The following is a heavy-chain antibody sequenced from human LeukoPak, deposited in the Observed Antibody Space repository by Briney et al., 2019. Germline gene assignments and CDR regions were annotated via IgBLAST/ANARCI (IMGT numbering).Heavy chain of an antibody. D-gene: IGHD4-17*01. V-gene: IGHV1-2*02. J-gene: IGHJ6*02. Sequence: GASVKVSCKASGYTFTGYYMHWVRQAPGQGLEWMGWINPNSGGTNYAQKFQGRVTMTRDTSISTAYMELSRLRSDDTAVYYCARFPAWTSDYLLYYYYGMDVWGQGTTVTVSS. CDR1: GYTFTGYY. CDR3: ARFPAWTSDYLLYYYYGMDV. CDR2: INPNSGGT.